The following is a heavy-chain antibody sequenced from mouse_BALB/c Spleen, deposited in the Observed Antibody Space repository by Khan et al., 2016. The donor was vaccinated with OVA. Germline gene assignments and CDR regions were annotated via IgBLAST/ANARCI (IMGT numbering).Heavy chain of an antibody. V-gene: IGHV5-15*02. J-gene: IGHJ4*01. CDR1: GFTFSDYG. Sequence: EVELVESGGGLVQPGGSRKLSCAASGFTFSDYGMAWVRPAPGKGPEWVAFISNLAYSIFYADTVTGRFTISRENAKNTLYLEMSSLRSEDTAMYYCARSWTMDYWGQGTSVTVSS. CDR3: ARSWTMDY. CDR2: ISNLAYSI.